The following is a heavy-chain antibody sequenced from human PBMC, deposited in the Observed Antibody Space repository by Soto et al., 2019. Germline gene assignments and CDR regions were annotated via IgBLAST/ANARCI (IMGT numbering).Heavy chain of an antibody. CDR2: INPSGGST. CDR3: ARDQVPNASRLGDAFDI. Sequence: QVQLVQSGAEVRKPGASVKVSCKASGYTFTSHYIHWVRQAPGQGLEWMGVINPSGGSTRYADKFQGRVTMTMDTSTSTVYMDLSSLRSGDTALYYCARDQVPNASRLGDAFDIWGQGTMVTVSS. CDR1: GYTFTSHY. J-gene: IGHJ3*02. D-gene: IGHD6-6*01. V-gene: IGHV1-46*01.